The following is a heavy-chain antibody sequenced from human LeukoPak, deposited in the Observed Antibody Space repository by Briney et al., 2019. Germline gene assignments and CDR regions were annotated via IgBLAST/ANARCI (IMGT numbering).Heavy chain of an antibody. V-gene: IGHV4-59*01. CDR1: GGSISSYY. CDR3: ARVKRVYCGGDCYHNAFDI. CDR2: IYYSRST. Sequence: SETLSLTCTVSGGSISSYYWSWIRQPPGKGLAWIGYIYYSRSTNYNPSLKSRVTISVDTSKNQFSLKLSSVTAADTAVYYCARVKRVYCGGDCYHNAFDIWGQGTMVTVSS. J-gene: IGHJ3*02. D-gene: IGHD2-21*01.